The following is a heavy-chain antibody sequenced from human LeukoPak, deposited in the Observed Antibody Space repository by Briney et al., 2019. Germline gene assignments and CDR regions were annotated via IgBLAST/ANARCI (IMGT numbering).Heavy chain of an antibody. Sequence: SETLSLTCAVYGGSFSGYYWSWIRQPPGKGLEWIGEINHSGSTNYNPSLKSRVTISVDTSKNQFPLKLSSVTAADTAVYYCARHVSQSTNYDFWSGYPPYYYYGMDVWGQGTTVTVSS. CDR2: INHSGST. V-gene: IGHV4-34*01. CDR1: GGSFSGYY. CDR3: ARHVSQSTNYDFWSGYPPYYYYGMDV. J-gene: IGHJ6*02. D-gene: IGHD3-3*01.